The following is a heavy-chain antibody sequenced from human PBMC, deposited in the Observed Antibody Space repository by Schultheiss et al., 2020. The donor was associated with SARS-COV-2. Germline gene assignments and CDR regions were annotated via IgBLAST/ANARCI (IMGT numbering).Heavy chain of an antibody. CDR2: ISGSGGST. CDR3: AKIAAAGYYYGMDV. V-gene: IGHV3-23*01. CDR1: GFMFSSYA. J-gene: IGHJ6*02. D-gene: IGHD6-13*01. Sequence: GGSLRLSCAGSGFMFSSYAMSWVRQAPGKGLEWVSAISGSGGSTYYADSVKGRFTISRDNSKNTLYLQMNSLRAEDTAVYYCAKIAAAGYYYGMDVWGQGTTVTVSS.